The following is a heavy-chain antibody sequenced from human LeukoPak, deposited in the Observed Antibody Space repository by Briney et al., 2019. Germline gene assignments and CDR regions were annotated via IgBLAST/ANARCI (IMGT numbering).Heavy chain of an antibody. Sequence: SETLSLTCTVSGGSISSYYWSWIRQPPGKGLEWIGYIYYSGSTNYNPSLKSRVTISVDTSKNQFSLKLSSVTAADTAVYYCARDGVCSGGSCYSNWGQGTLVTVS. V-gene: IGHV4-59*01. J-gene: IGHJ4*02. CDR3: ARDGVCSGGSCYSN. CDR1: GGSISSYY. D-gene: IGHD2-15*01. CDR2: IYYSGST.